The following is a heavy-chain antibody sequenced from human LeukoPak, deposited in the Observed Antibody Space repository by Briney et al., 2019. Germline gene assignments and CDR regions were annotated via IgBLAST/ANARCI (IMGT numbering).Heavy chain of an antibody. CDR1: GDSVSSNSAA. CDR2: TYYRSKWYN. Sequence: SQTLSLTCAISGDSVSSNSAAWNWIRQSPSRGLEWLGRTYYRSKWYNDYAVSVKSRITINPDTSRSQFSLQLNSVTPEDTAVYYCARQYDFWSGYYYYYYGMDVWGQGTTVTVSS. V-gene: IGHV6-1*01. CDR3: ARQYDFWSGYYYYYYGMDV. J-gene: IGHJ6*02. D-gene: IGHD3-3*01.